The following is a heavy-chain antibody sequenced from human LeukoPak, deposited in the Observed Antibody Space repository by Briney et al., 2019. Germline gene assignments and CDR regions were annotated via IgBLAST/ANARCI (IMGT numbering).Heavy chain of an antibody. CDR2: MHNSGST. Sequence: PSETLSLTCTVSGYSISSGYYWGWIRQPPGKGLEWIASMHNSGSTYYNPSLRSRATISIDTSKNQFSLKLSSVTAADTAHYYCAKNLHYYERSGIDGFDIWGQGTMVTVSS. CDR3: AKNLHYYERSGIDGFDI. D-gene: IGHD3-22*01. V-gene: IGHV4-38-2*02. CDR1: GYSISSGYY. J-gene: IGHJ3*02.